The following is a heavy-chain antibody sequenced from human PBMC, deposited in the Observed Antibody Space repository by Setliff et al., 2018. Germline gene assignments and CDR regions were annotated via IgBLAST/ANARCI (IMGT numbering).Heavy chain of an antibody. CDR2: IYYTGTA. Sequence: PSETLSLTCTVSGDSISSTSYQWGWVRQPPGKGLEWIGSIYYTGTAYYNPSLKSRVTISVDTSKNQFSLQVTSLAATDTALYFCARHEFVGGYYGSVTYRHFYYWGQGILVTVSS. CDR1: GDSISSTSYQ. J-gene: IGHJ4*02. CDR3: ARHEFVGGYYGSVTYRHFYY. V-gene: IGHV4-39*01. D-gene: IGHD3-10*01.